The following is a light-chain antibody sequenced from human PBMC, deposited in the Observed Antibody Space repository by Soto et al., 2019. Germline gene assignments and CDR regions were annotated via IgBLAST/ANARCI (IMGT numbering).Light chain of an antibody. Sequence: DIQLTQSPASVSASVGDRVTITCRASQDIASWLAWYQQKPWKAPNLLIYSASSLQSGVPSRFSGDGSETEFTLTISSLQPEDFATYYCQQADSFPLTFGGGTKVEL. CDR3: QQADSFPLT. CDR2: SAS. J-gene: IGKJ4*01. V-gene: IGKV1-12*01. CDR1: QDIASW.